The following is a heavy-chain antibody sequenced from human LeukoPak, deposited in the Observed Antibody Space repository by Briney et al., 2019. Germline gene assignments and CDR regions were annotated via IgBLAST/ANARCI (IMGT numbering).Heavy chain of an antibody. CDR2: INHDGSST. J-gene: IGHJ6*03. D-gene: IGHD1-14*01. CDR1: GFTFSSYA. CDR3: AKYPRGGNPTFYYYYMDV. Sequence: GGSLRLSCAASGFTFSSYAMHWVRRAPGKGLVWVSRINHDGSSTNYADSVKGRFTISRDNAKNTVYLQMNSLRAEDTAVYYCAKYPRGGNPTFYYYYMDVWGKGTTVTVSS. V-gene: IGHV3-74*01.